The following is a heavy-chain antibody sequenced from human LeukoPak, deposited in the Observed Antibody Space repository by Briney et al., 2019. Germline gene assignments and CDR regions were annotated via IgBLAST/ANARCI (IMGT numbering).Heavy chain of an antibody. D-gene: IGHD6-19*01. Sequence: SVKVSCKASGGTFSSYAISWVRQAPGQGLEWMGGIIPIFGTANYAQKFQGRVTIATDESTSTAYMELSSLRSEDTAVYYCARGSADISGPYYYYYYMDVWGKGTTVTVSS. CDR2: IIPIFGTA. V-gene: IGHV1-69*05. CDR1: GGTFSSYA. J-gene: IGHJ6*03. CDR3: ARGSADISGPYYYYYYMDV.